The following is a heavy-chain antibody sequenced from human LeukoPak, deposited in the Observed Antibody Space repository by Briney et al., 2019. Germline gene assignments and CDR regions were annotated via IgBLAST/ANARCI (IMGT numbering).Heavy chain of an antibody. Sequence: GGSLRLSCVGAGFPFSDFHMSWIRQAPGKGLEWVSYITSGGGFRYYADSVKGRFSISRDDSKNSVFLQMNSLRVEDTAVYYCARVRPGSSGSYYRTSWGQGTLVTVSS. CDR1: GFPFSDFH. CDR2: ITSGGGFR. J-gene: IGHJ4*02. CDR3: ARVRPGSSGSYYRTS. D-gene: IGHD3-22*01. V-gene: IGHV3-11*04.